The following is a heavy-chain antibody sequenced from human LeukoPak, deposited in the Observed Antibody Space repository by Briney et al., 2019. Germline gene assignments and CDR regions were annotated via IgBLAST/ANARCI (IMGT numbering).Heavy chain of an antibody. J-gene: IGHJ4*02. V-gene: IGHV1-18*01. D-gene: IGHD4-17*01. Sequence: ASVKVSCKASGYTFTTYNINWVRQAPGQGLEWMGWISGYNGNTNYAQKLQGRVSMTTDTSTSTVYMELRRLTSDDTAVYYCARGLYGDYGDNWGRGTLVTVSS. CDR1: GYTFTTYN. CDR2: ISGYNGNT. CDR3: ARGLYGDYGDN.